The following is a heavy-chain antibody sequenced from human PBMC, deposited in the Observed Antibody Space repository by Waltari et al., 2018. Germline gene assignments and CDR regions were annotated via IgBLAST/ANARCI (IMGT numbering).Heavy chain of an antibody. CDR3: ARGGSGVFWSGYYGWFDP. CDR2: ISSDGTTI. V-gene: IGHV3-48*04. Sequence: EVQLVESGGGLVQPGGSLRLSGVGSGFTFSIYSLNWVPQTPEKGLEWVSHISSDGTTIQYADSVRGRFTISRDNAKSSVYLQMNSLRAEDTAVYYCARGGSGVFWSGYYGWFDPWGHGTLVTVSS. CDR1: GFTFSIYS. D-gene: IGHD3-3*01. J-gene: IGHJ5*02.